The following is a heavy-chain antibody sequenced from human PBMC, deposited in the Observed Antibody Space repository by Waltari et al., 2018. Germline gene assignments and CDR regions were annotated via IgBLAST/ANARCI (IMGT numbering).Heavy chain of an antibody. Sequence: EVQLVESGGGLVQPGGSLRLSCAASGLTVRSNYMNWVRQAPGKGLEWVSCIFPAGATFYADSVKGRFTISRHNFGNTLYLQMDSLRAEDTAVYYCARGDSIEDWGQGTLVTVSS. V-gene: IGHV3-53*04. CDR2: IFPAGAT. D-gene: IGHD2-21*01. CDR1: GLTVRSNY. J-gene: IGHJ4*02. CDR3: ARGDSIED.